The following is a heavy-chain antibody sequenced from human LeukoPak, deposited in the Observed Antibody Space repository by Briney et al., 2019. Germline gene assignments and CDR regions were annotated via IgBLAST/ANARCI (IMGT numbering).Heavy chain of an antibody. J-gene: IGHJ4*02. V-gene: IGHV4-34*01. CDR3: ARVFSGSYSY. Sequence: SETLSLTCAVYGGSFSGYYWSWIRQPPGKGMEWIGEINHSGSTNYNPSLKSRVTISVDTSKNQFSLKLSSVTAADTAVYYCARVFSGSYSYWGQGTLVIVSS. CDR2: INHSGST. D-gene: IGHD1-26*01. CDR1: GGSFSGYY.